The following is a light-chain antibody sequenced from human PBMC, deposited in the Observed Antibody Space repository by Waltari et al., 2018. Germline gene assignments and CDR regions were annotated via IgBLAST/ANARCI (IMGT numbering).Light chain of an antibody. J-gene: IGLJ3*02. CDR1: SGDVGFYNY. Sequence: QSALTQPASLSGSPGQSITLSCPGTSGDVGFYNYVSWYQQHPGKAPRLIIYDVSERPSGVSNRFSGSKSGNTASLTISGLQAEDEADYYCNSYTGSSSWVFGGGTKLTVL. CDR2: DVS. V-gene: IGLV2-14*03. CDR3: NSYTGSSSWV.